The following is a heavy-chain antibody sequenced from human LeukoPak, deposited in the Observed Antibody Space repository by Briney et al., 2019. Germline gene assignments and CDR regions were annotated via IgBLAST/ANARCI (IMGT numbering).Heavy chain of an antibody. Sequence: ASVKVSCKASGYTFTGYYMHWVRQAPGQGLEWMGWINPNSGGTNYAQKFQGRVTMTRETSISTAYMELSRLRSDDTAVYYCARWGRAVATAAGADYWGQGTLVTVSA. CDR3: ARWGRAVATAAGADY. J-gene: IGHJ4*02. CDR2: INPNSGGT. V-gene: IGHV1-2*02. D-gene: IGHD5-12*01. CDR1: GYTFTGYY.